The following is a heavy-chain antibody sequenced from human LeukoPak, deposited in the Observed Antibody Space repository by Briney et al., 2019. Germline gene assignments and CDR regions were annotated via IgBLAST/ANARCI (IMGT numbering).Heavy chain of an antibody. CDR2: IKQDGSEK. J-gene: IGHJ3*02. V-gene: IGHV3-7*01. CDR3: ASNLIKVLHAFDI. Sequence: GGSLRLSCAASGFTFSSYWMSWVRQAPGKGLGWVANIKQDGSEKYYVDSVKGRFTISRDNAKNSLYLQMNSLRAEDTAVYYCASNLIKVLHAFDIWGQGTMVTVSS. CDR1: GFTFSSYW. D-gene: IGHD1-1*01.